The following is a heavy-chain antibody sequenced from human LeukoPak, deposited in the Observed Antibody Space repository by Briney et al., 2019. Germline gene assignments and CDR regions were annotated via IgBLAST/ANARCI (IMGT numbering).Heavy chain of an antibody. CDR2: ISYDGSNK. J-gene: IGHJ4*02. Sequence: QAGGSLRLSCAASGFTFSSYGMHWVRQAPGKGLEWVAVISYDGSNKYYADSVKGRFTISRDNSKNTLYLQMNSLRAEDTAVYYCAKRGSVGIDYWGQGTLVTVSS. CDR1: GFTFSSYG. CDR3: AKRGSVGIDY. V-gene: IGHV3-30*18. D-gene: IGHD2-2*01.